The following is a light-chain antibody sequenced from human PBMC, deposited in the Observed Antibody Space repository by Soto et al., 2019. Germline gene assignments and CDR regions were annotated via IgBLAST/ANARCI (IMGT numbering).Light chain of an antibody. Sequence: DIQMTQSPSTLSASVGDRVTITCRASQSISDLLAWYQQKPGKAPKLLIYKASGLEGGVPSRFSGSGSGTEFTLTINVLQPDDFATYYCQQYNTFWTFVQGTKVEVK. V-gene: IGKV1-5*03. CDR2: KAS. CDR1: QSISDL. CDR3: QQYNTFWT. J-gene: IGKJ1*01.